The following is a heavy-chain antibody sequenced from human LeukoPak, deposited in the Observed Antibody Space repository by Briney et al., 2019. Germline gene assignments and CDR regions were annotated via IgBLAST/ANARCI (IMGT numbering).Heavy chain of an antibody. CDR1: GFTFSSYS. J-gene: IGHJ4*02. CDR2: ISSGSSTI. CDR3: ARDRGVTTRPRGYFDY. Sequence: PGGSLRLSCAASGFTFSSYSMNWVRQAPGKGLEWVSYISSGSSTIYYADSVKGRFTISRDNAKNSLYLQTNSLRDEDTAVYYCARDRGVTTRPRGYFDYWGQGTLVTVSS. D-gene: IGHD1-1*01. V-gene: IGHV3-48*02.